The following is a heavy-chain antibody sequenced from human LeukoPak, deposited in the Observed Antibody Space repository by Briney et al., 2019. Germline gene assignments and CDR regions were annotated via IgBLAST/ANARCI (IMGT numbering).Heavy chain of an antibody. D-gene: IGHD5-12*01. J-gene: IGHJ4*02. CDR1: GYTFTGYY. CDR3: ARERGRGYDE. CDR2: INPNSGGT. V-gene: IGHV1-2*02. Sequence: GASVKVSCKASGYTFTGYYMHWVRQAPGQGLEWMGWINPNSGGTNYAQKFQGRVTTTTDTATSTAYMDLRSLRSDDTAVYFCARERGRGYDEWGQGTLVTVSS.